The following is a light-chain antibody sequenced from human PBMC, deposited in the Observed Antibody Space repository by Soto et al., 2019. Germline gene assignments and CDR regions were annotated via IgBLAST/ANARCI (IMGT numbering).Light chain of an antibody. CDR1: SSDVGGYNY. V-gene: IGLV2-14*01. J-gene: IGLJ3*02. CDR3: SSYTSSSTLE. CDR2: EVS. Sequence: QSALTQPASVSGSPGQSITISCTGTSSDVGGYNYVSWYQQHPGKAPKLMIYEVSNRPSGASNRFSGSKSGNTASLTISGLQAEDEADYYCSSYTSSSTLEFGGGTKLTVL.